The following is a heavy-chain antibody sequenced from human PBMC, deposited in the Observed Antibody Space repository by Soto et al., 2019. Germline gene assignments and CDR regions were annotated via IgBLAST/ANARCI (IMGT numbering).Heavy chain of an antibody. CDR2: IYPGDSDT. D-gene: IGHD2-15*01. V-gene: IGHV5-51*01. CDR3: AGIKLLLPKYYYYGMDV. Sequence: PGESLKISCKGSGYSFTSYWIGWVRQMPGKGLEWMGIIYPGDSDTRYSPSFQGQVTISADKSISTAYLQWSSLKASDTAMYYCAGIKLLLPKYYYYGMDVWGQGTTVTVSS. CDR1: GYSFTSYW. J-gene: IGHJ6*02.